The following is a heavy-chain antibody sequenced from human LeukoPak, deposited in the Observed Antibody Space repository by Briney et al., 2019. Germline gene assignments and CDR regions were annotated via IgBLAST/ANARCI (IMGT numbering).Heavy chain of an antibody. CDR2: IIPIFGTA. CDR3: VVRGILRYYFDY. D-gene: IGHD6-13*01. V-gene: IGHV1-69*05. CDR1: GGTFSSYA. Sequence: GSSVKVSCKASGGTFSSYAISWVRQAPGQGLEWMGGIIPIFGTANYAQKFQGRVTITTDESTSTAYMELSSLRSEDTAVYYCVVRGILRYYFDYWGQGILVTVSS. J-gene: IGHJ4*02.